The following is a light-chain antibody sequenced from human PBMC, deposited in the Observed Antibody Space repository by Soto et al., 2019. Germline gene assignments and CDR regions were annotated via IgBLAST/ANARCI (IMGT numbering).Light chain of an antibody. CDR1: QSVSSN. CDR2: GAS. Sequence: EIVMTQSPATLSVSPGVRATLSCRASQSVSSNLAWYQQKPGQAPRLLIYGASTRATGIPARFSGSGSGTEFTLTISSLQSEDFAVYYCQQYNNWPPIFGGGTKVDIK. CDR3: QQYNNWPPI. V-gene: IGKV3-15*01. J-gene: IGKJ4*01.